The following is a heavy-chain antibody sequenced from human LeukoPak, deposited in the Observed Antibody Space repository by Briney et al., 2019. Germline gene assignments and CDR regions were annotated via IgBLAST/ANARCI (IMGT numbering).Heavy chain of an antibody. J-gene: IGHJ4*02. CDR3: ARVDGSPDY. CDR1: GFNFDNYG. V-gene: IGHV1-8*03. D-gene: IGHD2-15*01. CDR2: ISGYNGNT. Sequence: VASVKVSCKTSGFNFDNYGITWVRQAPGQGLEWMGWISGYNGNTGHAQKFQGRVTITRDTSISTVYMELSSLRFEDTAVYFCARVDGSPDYWGQGTLVTVSS.